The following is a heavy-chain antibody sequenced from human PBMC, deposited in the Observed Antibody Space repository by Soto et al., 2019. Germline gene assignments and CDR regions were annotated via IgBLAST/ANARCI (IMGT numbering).Heavy chain of an antibody. Sequence: SETLSLTCSVSGGSISSGYYYWSWIRQPPGKGLEWIGNIYYSGNTYYNPSLKSRLIISIDTSKNQFSLKVGSVPAADTAVYFCARGDRYSGSFSDYFDPWGQGTLVTVSS. D-gene: IGHD1-26*01. V-gene: IGHV4-30-4*01. CDR1: GGSISSGYYY. J-gene: IGHJ5*02. CDR3: ARGDRYSGSFSDYFDP. CDR2: IYYSGNT.